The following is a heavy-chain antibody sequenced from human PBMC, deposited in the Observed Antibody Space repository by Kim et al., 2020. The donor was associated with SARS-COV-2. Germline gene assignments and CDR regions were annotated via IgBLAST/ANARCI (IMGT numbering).Heavy chain of an antibody. CDR2: ISAYNGNT. CDR3: ARDGDYVLSLPFDY. V-gene: IGHV1-18*01. CDR1: GYTFTSYG. D-gene: IGHD4-17*01. J-gene: IGHJ4*02. Sequence: ASVKVSCKASGYTFTSYGISWVRQAPGQGLEWMGWISAYNGNTNYAQKLQGRVTMTTDTSTCTAYMELRSLRSDDTAVYYCARDGDYVLSLPFDYWGQGTLVTVSS.